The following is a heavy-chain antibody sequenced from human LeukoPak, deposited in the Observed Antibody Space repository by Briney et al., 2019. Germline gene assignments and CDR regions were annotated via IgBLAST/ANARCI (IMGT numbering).Heavy chain of an antibody. Sequence: GASVKVSCKASGYTFTGYYMHWVRQAPGQGLEWMGWINPNSGGTDYAQKFQGRVTMTRDTSISTAYMELSRLRSDDTAVYYCAVTYYDSTLLGYWGQGTLVTVSS. J-gene: IGHJ4*02. D-gene: IGHD3-22*01. CDR3: AVTYYDSTLLGY. V-gene: IGHV1-2*02. CDR1: GYTFTGYY. CDR2: INPNSGGT.